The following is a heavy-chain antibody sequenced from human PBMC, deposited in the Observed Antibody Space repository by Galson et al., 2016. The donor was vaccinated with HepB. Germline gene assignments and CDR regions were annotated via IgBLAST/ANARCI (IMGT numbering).Heavy chain of an antibody. J-gene: IGHJ4*02. CDR2: ISATGSAI. V-gene: IGHV3-11*01. D-gene: IGHD4-11*01. CDR1: GLTFNDYS. CDR3: ARDGDYSFPFDF. Sequence: SLRLSCAVSGLTFNDYSMSWIRQAPGKGLEWVSYISATGSAIKYSDSVRGRLTIYRDNAKNSLYLQMHSLGDEETAIYYCARDGDYSFPFDFWGRGTLVTVSS.